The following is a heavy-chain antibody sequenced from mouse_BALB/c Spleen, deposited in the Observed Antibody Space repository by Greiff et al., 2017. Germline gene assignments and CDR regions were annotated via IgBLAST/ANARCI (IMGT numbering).Heavy chain of an antibody. D-gene: IGHD1-1*02. CDR1: GFSLTGYG. Sequence: VQRVESGPGLVAPSQSLSITCTVSGFSLTGYGVNWVRQPPGKGLEWLGMIWGDGSTDYNSALKSRLSISKDNSKSQVFLKMNSLQTDDTARYYCARDDDYGQYYFDYWGQGTTLTVSS. J-gene: IGHJ2*01. CDR2: IWGDGST. CDR3: ARDDDYGQYYFDY. V-gene: IGHV2-6-7*01.